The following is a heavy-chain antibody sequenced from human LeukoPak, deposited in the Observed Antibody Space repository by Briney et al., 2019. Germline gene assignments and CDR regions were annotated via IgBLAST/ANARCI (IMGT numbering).Heavy chain of an antibody. CDR3: ARGYAWSFDY. Sequence: PGGSLRLSCAASGFTFSSYSMNWVRQAPGKGLECVSYISGSSSTIYYADSVKGRFTISRDNAKNSLYLQMNSLREEDTAVYYCARGYAWSFDYWGQGTLVAVSS. V-gene: IGHV3-48*02. CDR1: GFTFSSYS. D-gene: IGHD2-2*01. J-gene: IGHJ4*02. CDR2: ISGSSSTI.